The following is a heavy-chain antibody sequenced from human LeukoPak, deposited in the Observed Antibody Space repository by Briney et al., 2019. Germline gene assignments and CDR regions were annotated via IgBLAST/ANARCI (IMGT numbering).Heavy chain of an antibody. V-gene: IGHV3-66*02. CDR2: IYSGGST. J-gene: IGHJ4*02. CDR1: GFTVSSNY. Sequence: GGSLRLSCAASGFTVSSNYMSWVRQAPGKGLEWVSAIYSGGSTYYADSVKGRFTISRDNSKNTLYLRMNSLRAEDTAVYYCARDGDGYNPPYFDYWGQGTLVTVSS. D-gene: IGHD5-24*01. CDR3: ARDGDGYNPPYFDY.